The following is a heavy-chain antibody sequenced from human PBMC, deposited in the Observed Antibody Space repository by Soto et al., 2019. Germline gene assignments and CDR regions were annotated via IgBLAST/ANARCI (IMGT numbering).Heavy chain of an antibody. D-gene: IGHD3-10*01. V-gene: IGHV4-31*03. CDR3: ARDPRVMVRGVRRGYYXMDG. Sequence: SETLSLTCTVSGGSISSGGYYWSWIRQHPGKGLEWIGYIYYSGSTYYNPSLKSRVTISVDTSKNQFSLKPSSVTAADTAVYYCARDPRVMVRGVRRGYYXMDGWGQGTTVTVS. CDR2: IYYSGST. CDR1: GGSISSGGYY. J-gene: IGHJ6*02.